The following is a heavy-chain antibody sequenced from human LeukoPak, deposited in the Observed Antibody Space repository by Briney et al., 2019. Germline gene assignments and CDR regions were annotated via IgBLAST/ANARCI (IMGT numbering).Heavy chain of an antibody. CDR2: INPYSGAT. CDR3: AVRLVVAGYSDY. J-gene: IGHJ4*02. D-gene: IGHD2-15*01. CDR1: GYTFTGYH. V-gene: IGHV1-2*02. Sequence: ASVKVSCKASGYTFTGYHLHWVRQAPGQGLEWMGWINPYSGATNYTQRFQGRVTMTRDTSISTAYMELSRLRSDDTAVYYCAVRLVVAGYSDYWGQGTLVTVSS.